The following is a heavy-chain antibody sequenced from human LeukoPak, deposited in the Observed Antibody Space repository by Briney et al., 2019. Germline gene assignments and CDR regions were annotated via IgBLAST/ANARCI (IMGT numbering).Heavy chain of an antibody. CDR2: IYTSGST. D-gene: IGHD3-3*01. V-gene: IGHV4-61*02. CDR1: GGSISSGSYY. CDR3: ARGGYDFWSGYSNWFDP. J-gene: IGHJ5*02. Sequence: SETLPLTCTVSGGSISSGSYYWSWIRQPAGKGLEWIGRIYTSGSTNYNPSLKSRVTISVDTSKNQFSLKLSPVTAADTAVYYCARGGYDFWSGYSNWFDPWGQGTLVTVSS.